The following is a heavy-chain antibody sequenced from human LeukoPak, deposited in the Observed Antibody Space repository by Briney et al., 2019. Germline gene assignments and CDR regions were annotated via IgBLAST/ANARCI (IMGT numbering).Heavy chain of an antibody. V-gene: IGHV1-18*01. CDR2: VSTYNGNT. CDR3: ARSEYSSSWSGLSDY. CDR1: GHTFTSYG. Sequence: ASVKVSCKASGHTFTSYGISWVRQAPGQGLEWMGWVSTYNGNTNYAQKLQGRVTMTTDTSTSTAYMELRSLRSDDTAVYYCARSEYSSSWSGLSDYWGQGTLVTVSS. D-gene: IGHD6-13*01. J-gene: IGHJ4*02.